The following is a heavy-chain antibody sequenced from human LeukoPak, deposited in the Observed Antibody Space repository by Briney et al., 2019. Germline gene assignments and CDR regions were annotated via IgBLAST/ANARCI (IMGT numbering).Heavy chain of an antibody. D-gene: IGHD1-7*01. CDR2: INHSGST. Sequence: SETLSLTCAVYGGSFSGYYWSWIRQPPGKGLEWIGEINHSGSTNYNPSLKSRVTISVDTSKNQFSLKLSSVTAADTAVYYCARARNWNSNFDYWGQGTLVTVSS. J-gene: IGHJ4*02. V-gene: IGHV4-34*01. CDR1: GGSFSGYY. CDR3: ARARNWNSNFDY.